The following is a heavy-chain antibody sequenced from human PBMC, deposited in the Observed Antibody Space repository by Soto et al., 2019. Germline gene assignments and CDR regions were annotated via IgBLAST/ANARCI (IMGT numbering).Heavy chain of an antibody. J-gene: IGHJ4*02. CDR2: ISYDGSNK. CDR1: GFTFSSYA. Sequence: VGSLRLSCAASGFTFSSYAMHWVSQAPGKGLEWVAVISYDGSNKYYADSVKGRFTISRDNSKNTLYLQMNSLRAEDTAVYYCARVPYLVVPAAPMDYWGQGTLVTVSS. D-gene: IGHD2-2*01. V-gene: IGHV3-30-3*01. CDR3: ARVPYLVVPAAPMDY.